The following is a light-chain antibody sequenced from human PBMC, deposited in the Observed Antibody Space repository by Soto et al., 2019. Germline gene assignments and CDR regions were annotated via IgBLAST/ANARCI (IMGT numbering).Light chain of an antibody. CDR3: QQLSDWPPIT. J-gene: IGKJ5*01. V-gene: IGKV3-11*01. CDR1: RTVNNY. Sequence: EIVLTQSPATLSLSPGERATLSCRASRTVNNYLAWYQQKPGQAPRLLIYDAFIRAAGIPARFSGRGSGTDFTLTISNLEPEDFAVYFCQQLSDWPPITFGQGTRVEIK. CDR2: DAF.